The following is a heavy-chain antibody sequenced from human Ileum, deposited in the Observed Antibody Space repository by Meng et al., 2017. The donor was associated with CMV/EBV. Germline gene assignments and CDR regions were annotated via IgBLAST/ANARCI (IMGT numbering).Heavy chain of an antibody. D-gene: IGHD2-2*01. J-gene: IGHJ5*02. Sequence: GGSLRLSCAASVFTFSRYGMHWVRQTPGKWLEWVAFIWYDGSNEYYADSVKGRFTISRDNSKNTLYLQMNSLRAEDTAVYYCAKAIVVVPVAMGRWSDPWGQGTLVTVSS. CDR1: VFTFSRYG. CDR2: IWYDGSNE. CDR3: AKAIVVVPVAMGRWSDP. V-gene: IGHV3-30*02.